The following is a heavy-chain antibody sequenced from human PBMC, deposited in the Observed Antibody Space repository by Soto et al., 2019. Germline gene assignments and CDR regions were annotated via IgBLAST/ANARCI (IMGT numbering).Heavy chain of an antibody. CDR1: GFTFSSYG. Sequence: SGGSLRLSCAASGFTFSSYGMHWVRQAPGKGLEWVAVISYDGSNKYYADSVKGRFTISRDNSKNTLYLQMNSLRAEDTAVYYCAKIPNYYDSSGSLPPDAFDIWGQGTMVTVSS. V-gene: IGHV3-30*18. CDR2: ISYDGSNK. J-gene: IGHJ3*02. CDR3: AKIPNYYDSSGSLPPDAFDI. D-gene: IGHD3-22*01.